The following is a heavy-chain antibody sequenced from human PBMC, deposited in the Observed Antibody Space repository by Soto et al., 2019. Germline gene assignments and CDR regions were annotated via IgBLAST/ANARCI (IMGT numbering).Heavy chain of an antibody. V-gene: IGHV3-23*01. CDR3: VSVIDRAYRGYFQH. D-gene: IGHD3-9*01. CDR1: GFTFSSYA. Sequence: EVQLLESGGGLVQPGGSLRLSCAASGFTFSSYAMSWVRQAPGKGLEWVSAISGSGGSTYSGDSVKGRFTISRDSSKYTVFMQWNSLRAEDTAFYYGVSVIDRAYRGYFQHWGQGTLVTVSS. CDR2: ISGSGGST. J-gene: IGHJ1*01.